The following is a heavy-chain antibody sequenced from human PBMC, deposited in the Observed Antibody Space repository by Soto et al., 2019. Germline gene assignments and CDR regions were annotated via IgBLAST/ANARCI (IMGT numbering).Heavy chain of an antibody. CDR3: VRHEVAVSGAYNMDV. J-gene: IGHJ6*02. CDR1: PDSITSSGYY. CDR2: IYYNGTT. Sequence: PSETLSLTCTVSPDSITSSGYYWGWLRQTPGKGLEWIGSIYYNGTTYYNPSLKSRVFISVDTSKDQFSLRPKSVTVADTATFYCVRHEVAVSGAYNMDVWGRGTTVTVSS. V-gene: IGHV4-39*01. D-gene: IGHD3-22*01.